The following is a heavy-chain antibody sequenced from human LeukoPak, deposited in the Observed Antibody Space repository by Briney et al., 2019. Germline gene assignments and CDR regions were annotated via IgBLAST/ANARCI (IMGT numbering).Heavy chain of an antibody. CDR1: GYSISSGYY. V-gene: IGHV4-38-2*01. D-gene: IGHD3-3*01. CDR2: IYHSGST. Sequence: PSETLSLTCAVSGYSISSGYYWGWIRQPPGKGLEWIGSIYHSGSTYYNPSLKSRVTISVDTSKNQFSLKLSSVTAADTAAYYCASNNYDFWSGRFDYWGQGTLVTVSS. CDR3: ASNNYDFWSGRFDY. J-gene: IGHJ4*02.